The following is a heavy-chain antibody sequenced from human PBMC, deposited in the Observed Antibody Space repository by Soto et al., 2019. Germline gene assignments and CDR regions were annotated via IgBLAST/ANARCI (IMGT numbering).Heavy chain of an antibody. CDR2: IDTAGRA. Sequence: EVQLVESGGGLIQPGGSLRVSCAASEFTVSSNYMTWVRQAPGKGLEWVSVIDTAGRANYAESVKGRFTNSRDNSKNSLNLQMISLRVEDTTVYYCARGATYYDFLSGDYTSYSYHGMGVWALGTTISV. J-gene: IGHJ6*02. CDR1: EFTVSSNY. D-gene: IGHD3-3*01. V-gene: IGHV3-53*01. CDR3: ARGATYYDFLSGDYTSYSYHGMGV.